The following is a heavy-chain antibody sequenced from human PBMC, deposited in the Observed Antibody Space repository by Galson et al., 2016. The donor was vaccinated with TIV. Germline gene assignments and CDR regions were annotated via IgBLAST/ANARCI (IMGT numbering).Heavy chain of an antibody. Sequence: SLRLSCAASGFTFSSYSMSWVRQAPGRGLEWVASMKTGDIEEYNVNAVKGRFTVSRDSAKNSVDLQMNSLRVDDTAVYYCARWRGRQSEFESWGKGTLVTVSS. D-gene: IGHD3-3*01. J-gene: IGHJ4*02. CDR3: ARWRGRQSEFES. V-gene: IGHV3-7*01. CDR2: MKTGDIEE. CDR1: GFTFSSYS.